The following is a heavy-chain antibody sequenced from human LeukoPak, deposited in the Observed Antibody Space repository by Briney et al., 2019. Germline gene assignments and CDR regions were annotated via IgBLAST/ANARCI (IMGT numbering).Heavy chain of an antibody. Sequence: ASVKVSCKASGYTFTGYYMHWVRQAPGQGLESMGWINPNSGGTNYAQKFQGRVTMTRDTSISTAYMELSRLRSDDTAVYYCARTYYDYVWGSYRFHWFDPWGQGTLVTVSS. CDR3: ARTYYDYVWGSYRFHWFDP. D-gene: IGHD3-16*02. CDR1: GYTFTGYY. V-gene: IGHV1-2*02. CDR2: INPNSGGT. J-gene: IGHJ5*02.